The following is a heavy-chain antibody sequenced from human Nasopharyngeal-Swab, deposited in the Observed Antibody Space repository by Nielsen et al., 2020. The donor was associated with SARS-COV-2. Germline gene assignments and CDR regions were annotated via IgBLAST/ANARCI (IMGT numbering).Heavy chain of an antibody. J-gene: IGHJ6*02. CDR2: IYCSGST. V-gene: IGHV4-59*13. CDR1: GGSISSYY. CDR3: TSSVYYYYGMDV. Sequence: SETLSLTCTVSGGSISSYYWSWIRQPPGKGLEWIGYIYCSGSTNYNPSLKSRVTISVDTSKNQFSLKLSSVTAADTAVYYCTSSVYYYYGMDVWGQGTTVTVSS. D-gene: IGHD5/OR15-5a*01.